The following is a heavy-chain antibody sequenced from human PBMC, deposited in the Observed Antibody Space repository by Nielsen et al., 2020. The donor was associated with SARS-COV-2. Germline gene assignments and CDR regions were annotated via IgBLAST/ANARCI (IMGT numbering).Heavy chain of an antibody. D-gene: IGHD3-3*01. CDR2: ISSSGSTI. J-gene: IGHJ6*02. V-gene: IGHV3-48*03. CDR3: ARAAGGYYDFWSGFACYGMDV. Sequence: WIRQPPGKGLELVSYISSSGSTIYYADSVKGRFTISRDNAKNSLYLQMNSLRAEDTAVYYCARAAGGYYDFWSGFACYGMDVWGQGTTVTVSS.